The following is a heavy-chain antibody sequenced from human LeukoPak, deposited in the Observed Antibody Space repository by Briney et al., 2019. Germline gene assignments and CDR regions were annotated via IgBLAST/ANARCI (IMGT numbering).Heavy chain of an antibody. D-gene: IGHD6-19*01. Sequence: TSETLSLTCTVSGASISSYYWSWIRQLPGKGLEWIGYMFNSGSTTYNPSLKTRVTISVDTSKNQFSLRLSSVTAADTAVYYCARAPGRYSSGWHNWGQGTLVTVSS. J-gene: IGHJ4*02. CDR1: GASISSYY. CDR3: ARAPGRYSSGWHN. V-gene: IGHV4-59*01. CDR2: MFNSGST.